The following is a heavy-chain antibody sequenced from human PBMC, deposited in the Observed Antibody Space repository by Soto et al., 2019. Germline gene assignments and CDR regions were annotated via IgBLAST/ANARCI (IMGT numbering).Heavy chain of an antibody. J-gene: IGHJ3*02. CDR1: GYTFTGYY. V-gene: IGHV1-2*04. CDR2: INPNSGGT. D-gene: IGHD3-22*01. Sequence: ASVKVSCKASGYTFTGYYMHWVRQAPGQGLEWMGWINPNSGGTNYAQKFQGWVTKTRDTSISTAYMEMSRLRSDDTAVYYCSRDYACVYDSSGYYGPPHAFAIWGQGTMVTVSS. CDR3: SRDYACVYDSSGYYGPPHAFAI.